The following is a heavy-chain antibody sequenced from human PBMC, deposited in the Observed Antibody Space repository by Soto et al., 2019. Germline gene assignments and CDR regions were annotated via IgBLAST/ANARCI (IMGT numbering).Heavy chain of an antibody. V-gene: IGHV3-33*01. CDR1: GFTFSSYG. J-gene: IGHJ5*02. D-gene: IGHD3-3*01. CDR2: IWYDGSNK. CDR3: AREYYDFWSGYLNWFDP. Sequence: PVGSLRLSCAASGFTFSSYGMHWVRQAPGKGLEWVAVIWYDGSNKYYADSVKGRFTISRDNSKNTLYLQMNSLRAEDTAVYYCAREYYDFWSGYLNWFDPWGQGTLVTVSS.